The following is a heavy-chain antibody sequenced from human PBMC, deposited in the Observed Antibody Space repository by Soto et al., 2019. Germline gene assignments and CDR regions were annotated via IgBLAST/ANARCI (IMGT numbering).Heavy chain of an antibody. D-gene: IGHD5-18*01. J-gene: IGHJ4*02. CDR3: AREGDDETRYSYGYSYYFDY. CDR1: GFTFSSYA. Sequence: PGGSLRLSCAASGFTFSSYAMHWVRQAPGKGLEWVAVISYDGSNKYYADSVKGRFTISRDNSKNTLYLQMNSPRAEDTAVYYCAREGDDETRYSYGYSYYFDYWGQGTLVTVSS. V-gene: IGHV3-30-3*01. CDR2: ISYDGSNK.